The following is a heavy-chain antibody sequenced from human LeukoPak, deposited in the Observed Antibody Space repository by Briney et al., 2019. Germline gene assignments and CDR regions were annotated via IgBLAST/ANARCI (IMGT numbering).Heavy chain of an antibody. V-gene: IGHV3-48*03. J-gene: IGHJ4*02. CDR1: GFTFSSYE. Sequence: QPGGSLRLSCAASGFTFSSYEMNWVRQAPGKGLEWVSYISSSGNTIYYADSVKGRFTISRDNVNNSLFLQMNSLRAEDTATYYCTCGGDFYWGGYWGQGTLVTVSS. CDR2: ISSSGNTI. CDR3: TCGGDFYWGGY. D-gene: IGHD2-21*01.